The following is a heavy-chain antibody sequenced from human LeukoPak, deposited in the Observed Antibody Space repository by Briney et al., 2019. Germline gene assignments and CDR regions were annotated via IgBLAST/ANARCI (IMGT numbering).Heavy chain of an antibody. V-gene: IGHV4-4*02. CDR3: ATYYDSIGYRFDY. Sequence: SGPLSLTCTVSGGSVSSNNWWSWVRQPPGKGLEWIGEVLHSGSTNSNPSLKSRVTMSIDKSKNQYSLKLTSVTAADTAVYYCATYYDSIGYRFDYWGQGTLVTVSS. CDR2: VLHSGST. J-gene: IGHJ4*01. D-gene: IGHD3-22*01. CDR1: GGSVSSNNW.